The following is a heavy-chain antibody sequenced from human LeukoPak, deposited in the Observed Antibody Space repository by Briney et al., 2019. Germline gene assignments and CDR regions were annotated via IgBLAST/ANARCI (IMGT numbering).Heavy chain of an antibody. CDR1: GFTFSSYE. CDR3: ASAGQGFWSGYFDY. Sequence: PGGSLRLSCAASGFTFSSYEMNWVRQAPGKGLEWVSYISSSGSTIYYADSVKGRFTISRDNAKNSLYLQMNSLRAEDTAVYYCASAGQGFWSGYFDYWGQGTLVTVSS. D-gene: IGHD3-3*01. J-gene: IGHJ4*02. CDR2: ISSSGSTI. V-gene: IGHV3-48*03.